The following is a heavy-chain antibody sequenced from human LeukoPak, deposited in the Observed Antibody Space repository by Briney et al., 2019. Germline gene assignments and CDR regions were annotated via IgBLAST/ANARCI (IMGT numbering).Heavy chain of an antibody. J-gene: IGHJ4*02. CDR3: AREGSYYGSGSSPHPFDY. CDR1: GGTFSSYA. CDR2: IIPIFGTA. Sequence: ASVKVSCKASGGTFSSYAISWVRQAPGQGLEWMGGIIPIFGTANYAQKFQGRVTITADKSTSTAYMELSSLRSEDTAVYYCAREGSYYGSGSSPHPFDYWGQGTLVTVSS. D-gene: IGHD3-10*01. V-gene: IGHV1-69*06.